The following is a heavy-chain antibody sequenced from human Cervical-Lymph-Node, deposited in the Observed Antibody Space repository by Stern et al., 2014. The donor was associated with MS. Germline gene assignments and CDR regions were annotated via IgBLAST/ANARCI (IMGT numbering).Heavy chain of an antibody. CDR2: INPNTGAT. V-gene: IGHV1-2*02. CDR1: GYIFTAYY. J-gene: IGHJ5*02. CDR3: GRSAISLYGDHLTLNP. D-gene: IGHD4-17*01. Sequence: QVQLVQSEPGGKKPGASVKVSCKTSGYIFTAYYIHWVRQAPGQGLEWMGWINPNTGATNYARKFSDIVAFTRDTSTTSAYMDLTGLTSDDTAVYFCGRSAISLYGDHLTLNPWGQGTLLTVSS.